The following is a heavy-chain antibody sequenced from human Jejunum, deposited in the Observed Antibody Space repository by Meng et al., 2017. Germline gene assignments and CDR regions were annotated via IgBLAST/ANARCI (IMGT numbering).Heavy chain of an antibody. D-gene: IGHD2-2*01. Sequence: QVQLQESGPGLVKPSGTLSLTCAVSGGYINKENWWSWVRQSPERGLEWIGEIYNGGNTNYNPSLNRRVTMSVDESTNQMSPKLTSVTAADTAVYYCVRGEFAMLARFDFWGQGILVTVSS. CDR1: GGYINKENW. CDR3: VRGEFAMLARFDF. CDR2: IYNGGNT. V-gene: IGHV4-4*02. J-gene: IGHJ4*02.